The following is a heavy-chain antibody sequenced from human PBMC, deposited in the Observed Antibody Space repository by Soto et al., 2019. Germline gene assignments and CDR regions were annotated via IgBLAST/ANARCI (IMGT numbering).Heavy chain of an antibody. V-gene: IGHV3-21*01. D-gene: IGHD6-6*01. CDR3: ARDRYSSSSDYYYGMDV. CDR1: GFTFSSYS. J-gene: IGHJ6*02. CDR2: ISSSSSYI. Sequence: PGGSLRLSCAASGFTFSSYSMNWVRQAPGKGLEWVSSISSSSSYIYYADSVKGRFTISRDNAKNSLYLQMNSLRAEDTAVYYCARDRYSSSSDYYYGMDVWGQGTTVTVSS.